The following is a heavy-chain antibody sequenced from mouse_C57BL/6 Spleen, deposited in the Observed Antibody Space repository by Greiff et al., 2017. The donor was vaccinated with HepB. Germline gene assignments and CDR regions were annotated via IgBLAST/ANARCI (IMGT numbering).Heavy chain of an antibody. V-gene: IGHV5-16*01. CDR2: INYDGSST. CDR3: ARGGRTGYFDY. CDR1: GFTFSDYY. D-gene: IGHD4-1*01. J-gene: IGHJ2*01. Sequence: EVMLVESEGGLVQPGSSMKLSCTASGFTFSDYYMAWVRQVPEKGLEWVANINYDGSSTYYLDSLKSRFIISRDNAKNILYLQMSSLKSEDTATYYGARGGRTGYFDYWGQGTTLTVSS.